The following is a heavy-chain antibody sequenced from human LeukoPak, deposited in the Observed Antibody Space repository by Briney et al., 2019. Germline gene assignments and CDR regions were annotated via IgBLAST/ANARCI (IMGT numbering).Heavy chain of an antibody. CDR2: INPNSGGT. CDR1: GYTFTGYY. V-gene: IGHV1-2*02. Sequence: ASVKVSCKASGYTFTGYYMHWVRQAPGQGLEWMGWINPNSGGTNYAQKFQGRVTMTRDTSISTAYMELSRLRSDDTAVYYCARDYSSGWYSDYWGQGTLVTVCS. J-gene: IGHJ4*02. D-gene: IGHD6-19*01. CDR3: ARDYSSGWYSDY.